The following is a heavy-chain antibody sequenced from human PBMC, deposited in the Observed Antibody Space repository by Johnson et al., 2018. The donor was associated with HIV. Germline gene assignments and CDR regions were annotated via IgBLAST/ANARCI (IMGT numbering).Heavy chain of an antibody. V-gene: IGHV3-13*01. CDR2: VDTAANT. Sequence: VQLVESGGGLVQPGGSLRLSCAASGFTFSNYDMHWVRQAPGKRLEWVSGVDTAANTYYTGSVKGRFTIARENDKNSLYLQVKSLSAEDTALYYCARGSYDGDAFDIGGQGTMVTVSS. J-gene: IGHJ3*02. CDR1: GFTFSNYD. D-gene: IGHD1-26*01. CDR3: ARGSYDGDAFDI.